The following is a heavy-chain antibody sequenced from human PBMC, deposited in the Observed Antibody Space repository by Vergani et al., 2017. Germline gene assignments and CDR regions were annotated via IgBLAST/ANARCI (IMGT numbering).Heavy chain of an antibody. CDR1: GGSVSSGSYY. Sequence: QVQLQESGPGLVKPSETLSLTCTVSGGSVSSGSYYWSWIRQPPGKGLEWIGYIYYSGSTNYNPSLKSRVTISVDTSKNQFALKLSSVTAAATAVYYCARERDYDSSGYNACDIWGQGTMVTVSS. CDR2: IYYSGST. J-gene: IGHJ3*02. V-gene: IGHV4-61*01. CDR3: ARERDYDSSGYNACDI. D-gene: IGHD3-22*01.